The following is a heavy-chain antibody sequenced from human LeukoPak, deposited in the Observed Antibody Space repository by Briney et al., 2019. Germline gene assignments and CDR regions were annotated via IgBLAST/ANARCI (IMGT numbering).Heavy chain of an antibody. CDR1: GYTFTSYG. V-gene: IGHV1-18*01. CDR2: TSAYNGNT. CDR3: GGEDGGGGGNFDY. D-gene: IGHD3-16*01. J-gene: IGHJ4*02. Sequence: GASVKVSCKASGYTFTSYGITWVRQAPGQGLEWMGWTSAYNGNTDYAQKLQGRVTMTTDTSANTAYMELRRLRSDDTAVYYCGGEDGGGGGNFDYWGQGTLVTVSS.